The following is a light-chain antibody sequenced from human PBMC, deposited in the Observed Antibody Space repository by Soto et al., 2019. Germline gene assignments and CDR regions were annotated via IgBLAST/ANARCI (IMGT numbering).Light chain of an antibody. CDR2: DAS. J-gene: IGKJ4*01. CDR3: HQRSNS. V-gene: IGKV3-11*01. Sequence: EIVLTQSPATLSLSPGDRAVLSCRASQSVSRSLTWYQHKAGQAPRLLIYDASTRATGIPRRFSGSGSVTDFTLTIDGLEPEDFAVYYCHQRSNSFGGGTKVEIK. CDR1: QSVSRS.